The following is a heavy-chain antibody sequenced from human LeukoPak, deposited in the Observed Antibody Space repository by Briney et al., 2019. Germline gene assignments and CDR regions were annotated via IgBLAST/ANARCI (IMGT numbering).Heavy chain of an antibody. CDR3: ARGAGYTALGAFDI. CDR1: GGSISSGGYS. V-gene: IGHV4-30-2*01. J-gene: IGHJ3*02. Sequence: SETLSLTCAVSGGSISSGGYSWSWIRQPPGKDLEWVGYIYHSGSTYYNPSLKSRVTISVDRSKNQFSLKLSSVTAADTAVYYCARGAGYTALGAFDIWGQGTMVTVSS. CDR2: IYHSGST. D-gene: IGHD5-18*01.